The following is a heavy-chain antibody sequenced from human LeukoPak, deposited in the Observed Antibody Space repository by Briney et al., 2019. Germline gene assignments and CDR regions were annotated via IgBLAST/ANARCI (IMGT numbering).Heavy chain of an antibody. Sequence: SETLSLTCSVSGYSISSGYYWGWIRQPPGEGLEWIGSIYRSGNTAYNPSLSPSLKSRVTISVDTSKNQFSLKLRSVTAADTAVYYCARHQEGYRPYYFDYWGQGTLVTVSS. J-gene: IGHJ4*02. CDR1: GYSISSGYY. V-gene: IGHV4-38-2*02. D-gene: IGHD5-18*01. CDR3: ARHQEGYRPYYFDY. CDR2: IYRSGNT.